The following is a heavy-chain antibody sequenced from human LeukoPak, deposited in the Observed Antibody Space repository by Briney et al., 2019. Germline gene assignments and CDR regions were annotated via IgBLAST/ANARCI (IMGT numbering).Heavy chain of an antibody. CDR3: AKVPGKYSSGYPFDY. CDR2: IRYDGSNK. D-gene: IGHD6-19*01. J-gene: IGHJ4*02. CDR1: GFTFSSYG. V-gene: IGHV3-30*02. Sequence: AGGSLRLSCAASGFTFSSYGMHWVRQAPGKGLEWVAFIRYDGSNKYYADSVKGRFTISRDNSKNTLYLQMNSLRAEDTALYYCAKVPGKYSSGYPFDYWGQGTLVTVSS.